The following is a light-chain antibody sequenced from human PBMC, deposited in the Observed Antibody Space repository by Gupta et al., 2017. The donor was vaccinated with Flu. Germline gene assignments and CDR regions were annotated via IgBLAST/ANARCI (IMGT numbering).Light chain of an antibody. J-gene: IGLJ3*02. CDR3: CSYAGGITLWV. CDR2: EFS. V-gene: IGLV2-23*02. Sequence: IIYEFSKRPSGLSNSFSGSKSGNTDSLTISGLQTEDDADYYCCSYAGGITLWVFGGGTNLTVL.